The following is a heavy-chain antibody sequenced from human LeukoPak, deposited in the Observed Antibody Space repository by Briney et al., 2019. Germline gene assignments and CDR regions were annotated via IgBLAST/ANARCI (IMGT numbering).Heavy chain of an antibody. Sequence: GGSLRLSCAASGFTFSSYAVSWVRQAPGKGLEWVSAISGSGFSTYYADSVKGRFTISRDNSKNTLYLQMNSLRAEDTAVYYCAKVSGGGLYYDGMDVWGQGTTVTVSS. V-gene: IGHV3-23*01. CDR2: ISGSGFST. CDR1: GFTFSSYA. D-gene: IGHD1-14*01. J-gene: IGHJ6*02. CDR3: AKVSGGGLYYDGMDV.